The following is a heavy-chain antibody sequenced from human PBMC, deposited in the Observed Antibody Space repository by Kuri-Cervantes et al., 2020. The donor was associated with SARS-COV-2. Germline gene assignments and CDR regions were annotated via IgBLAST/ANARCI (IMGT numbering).Heavy chain of an antibody. V-gene: IGHV4-61*01. D-gene: IGHD3-9*01. CDR2: IYYSGST. Sequence: ESLKISCTVSGGSVSSGSYYWSWIRQPPGKGLEWIGYIYYSGSTYYNPSLKSRVTISVDTSKNQFSLKLSSVTAADTAVYYCARWDSYYDILTGYYPTGYFDLWGRGTLVTVSS. J-gene: IGHJ2*01. CDR1: GGSVSSGSYY. CDR3: ARWDSYYDILTGYYPTGYFDL.